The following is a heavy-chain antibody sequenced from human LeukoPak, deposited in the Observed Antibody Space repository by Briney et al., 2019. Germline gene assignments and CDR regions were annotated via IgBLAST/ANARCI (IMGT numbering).Heavy chain of an antibody. V-gene: IGHV3-66*01. J-gene: IGHJ4*02. Sequence: GGSLRLSCAASGFTFSSYSMNWVRQAPGKGLEWVSVIYSGGSTYYADSVKGRFTISRDNSKNTLYLQMNSLRAEDTAVYYCARSIGIAVDYWGQGTLVTVSS. CDR3: ARSIGIAVDY. CDR2: IYSGGST. CDR1: GFTFSSYS. D-gene: IGHD6-13*01.